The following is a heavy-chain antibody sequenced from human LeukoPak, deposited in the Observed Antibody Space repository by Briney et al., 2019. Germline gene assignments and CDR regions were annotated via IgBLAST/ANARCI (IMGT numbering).Heavy chain of an antibody. J-gene: IGHJ6*03. Sequence: KPSETLSLTCTVSGGSISSSSYYWGWIRQPPGKGLEWIGSIYYSGSTYYNPSLKSRVTISVDTSKNQFSLKLSSVTAADTAVYYCARHLPKLRFLEWPLYMDVWGKGTTVTVSS. D-gene: IGHD3-3*01. CDR3: ARHLPKLRFLEWPLYMDV. CDR1: GGSISSSSYY. CDR2: IYYSGST. V-gene: IGHV4-39*01.